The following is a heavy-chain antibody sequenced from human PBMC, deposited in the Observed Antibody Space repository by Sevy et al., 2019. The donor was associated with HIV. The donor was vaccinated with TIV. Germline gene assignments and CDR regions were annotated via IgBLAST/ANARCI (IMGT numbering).Heavy chain of an antibody. Sequence: ASVKVSCKASGGTFSSYSISWVRQAPGQGLEWMGGITRIFGTSNYAQKFQGRVTITAAESTSTAYMELSSLRSEDTAAYYCAFGGGYQLLANYYFAMDVWGQGTTVTVSS. D-gene: IGHD2-2*01. CDR2: ITRIFGTS. J-gene: IGHJ6*02. V-gene: IGHV1-69*13. CDR3: AFGGGYQLLANYYFAMDV. CDR1: GGTFSSYS.